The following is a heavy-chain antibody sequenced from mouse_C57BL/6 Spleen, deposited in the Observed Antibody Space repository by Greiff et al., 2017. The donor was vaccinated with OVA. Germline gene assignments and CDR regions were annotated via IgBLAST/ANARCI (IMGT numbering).Heavy chain of an antibody. Sequence: EVKLQESGPGLVKPSQSLSLTCSVTGYSITSGYYWNWIRQFPGNKLEWMGYISYDGSNNYNPSLKNRISITRDTSKNQFFLKLNSVTTEDTATYYCARNDYDGGDYWGQGTTLTVSS. CDR1: GYSITSGYY. D-gene: IGHD2-4*01. CDR3: ARNDYDGGDY. CDR2: ISYDGSN. V-gene: IGHV3-6*01. J-gene: IGHJ2*01.